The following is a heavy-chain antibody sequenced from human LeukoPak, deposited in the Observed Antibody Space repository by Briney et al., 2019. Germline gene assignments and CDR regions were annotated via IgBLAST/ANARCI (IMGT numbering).Heavy chain of an antibody. CDR1: GFTFSTYA. Sequence: PGGSLRLSCAASGFTFSTYAMYWVRQAPGKGLDWGSAISPSGDSTNYADSVKGRFTISRDNSRNTHYLQMNSLRAEDTAIYYCAKSLGDTSTRYWLWDSWGQGTLVTVSS. V-gene: IGHV3-23*01. CDR2: ISPSGDST. D-gene: IGHD2-8*02. J-gene: IGHJ4*02. CDR3: AKSLGDTSTRYWLWDS.